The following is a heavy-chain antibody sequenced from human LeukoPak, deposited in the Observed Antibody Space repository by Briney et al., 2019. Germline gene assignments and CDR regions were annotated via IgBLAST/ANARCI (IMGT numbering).Heavy chain of an antibody. CDR2: ISSSSSYI. V-gene: IGHV3-21*01. CDR1: GFTFSSYS. Sequence: GGSLRLYCAASGFTFSSYSMKWVRQAPGKGLEWVSSISSSSSYIYYADSVKGRFTISRDNAKNSLYLQMNSLRAEDTAVYYCARDEGASYGSVNWGQGTLVTVSS. J-gene: IGHJ4*02. D-gene: IGHD3-10*01. CDR3: ARDEGASYGSVN.